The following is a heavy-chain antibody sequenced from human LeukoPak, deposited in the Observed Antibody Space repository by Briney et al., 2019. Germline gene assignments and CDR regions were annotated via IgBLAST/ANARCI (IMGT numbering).Heavy chain of an antibody. CDR2: ISSGGTYE. D-gene: IGHD3-10*01. Sequence: HPGGSLRLSCAGSGFTFSNYAMHWVRQAPGKGLEWVSLISSGGTYEYYADSVKGRFTISRDNSKNTLYLQLNSLRAEDTAVYYCARDSTYYYDSGSSGPHYFDNWGQGTLVTVSS. CDR3: ARDSTYYYDSGSSGPHYFDN. V-gene: IGHV3-30*01. CDR1: GFTFSNYA. J-gene: IGHJ4*02.